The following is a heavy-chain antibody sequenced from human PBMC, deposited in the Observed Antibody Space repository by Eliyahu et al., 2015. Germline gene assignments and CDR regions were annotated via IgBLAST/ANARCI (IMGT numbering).Heavy chain of an antibody. J-gene: IGHJ3*02. CDR3: ARETVELDAFDI. CDR2: ISSSSSYT. V-gene: IGHV3-11*06. CDR1: GFTFSDYY. D-gene: IGHD1-7*01. Sequence: QVQLVESGGGLVXPGGSLRLSXSXSGFTFSDYYMXWIRQAPGKGLEWVSYISSSSSYTNYADSVKGRFTISRDNAKNSLYLQMNSLRAEDTAVYYCARETVELDAFDIWGQGTMVTVSS.